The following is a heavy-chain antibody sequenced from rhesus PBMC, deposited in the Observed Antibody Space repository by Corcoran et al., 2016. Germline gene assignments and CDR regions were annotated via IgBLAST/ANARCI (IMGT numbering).Heavy chain of an antibody. D-gene: IGHD6-43*01. CDR3: ARVRGGSSSYFP. CDR1: GFSISTTGTG. J-gene: IGHJ4*01. Sequence: QVTLKESRPALVKPTQTLTLNCTFSGFSISTTGTGVVCIRPPPGKALEWLASIYWNDSKYYSPSLKSRLTISKDTSKNQVVLTMTNMDPVDTATYYCARVRGGSSSYFPWGQGVLVTVSS. V-gene: IGHV2-95*01. CDR2: IYWNDSK.